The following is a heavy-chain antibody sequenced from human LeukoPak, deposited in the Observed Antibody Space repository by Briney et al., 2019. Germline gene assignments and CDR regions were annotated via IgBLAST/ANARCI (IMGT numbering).Heavy chain of an antibody. V-gene: IGHV1-18*01. CDR3: ARRYCSSTSCPSYYYYYGMDV. Sequence: ASVKVSCKASGYTFTSYGISWVRQAPGQGLEWMGWISAYNGNTNYAQKLQGRVTMTTDTSTSTAYMELRSLRSDDTAVYCCARRYCSSTSCPSYYYYYGMDVWGQGTTVTVSS. CDR1: GYTFTSYG. J-gene: IGHJ6*02. CDR2: ISAYNGNT. D-gene: IGHD2-2*01.